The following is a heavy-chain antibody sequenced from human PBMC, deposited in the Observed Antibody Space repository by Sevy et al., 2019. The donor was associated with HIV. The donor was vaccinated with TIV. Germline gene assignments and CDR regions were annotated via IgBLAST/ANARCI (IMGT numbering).Heavy chain of an antibody. CDR3: ARDRKVLLVVYAIPFDAFDI. Sequence: GGSLRLSCTASGFTFSNHAMHWVRQGPGKGPEWVAFIRNDGSHEYYADSVKGRVTISRDNSKNTVYLQMNSLRPEDTAVYYCARDRKVLLVVYAIPFDAFDIWGQGTMVTVSS. D-gene: IGHD2-8*02. J-gene: IGHJ3*02. V-gene: IGHV3-30*02. CDR2: IRNDGSHE. CDR1: GFTFSNHA.